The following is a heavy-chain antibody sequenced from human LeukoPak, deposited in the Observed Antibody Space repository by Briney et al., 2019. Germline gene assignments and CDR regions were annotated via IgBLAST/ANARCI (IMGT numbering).Heavy chain of an antibody. CDR3: ARDFWSGPGAFDI. CDR2: IKEDGSER. V-gene: IGHV3-7*01. CDR1: GFTFSRYW. D-gene: IGHD3-3*01. Sequence: GGSLRLSCAASGFTFSRYWMSWVRQAPGKGLEWVANIKEDGSERYYVDSVKGRFTISRDNAKNSLYLQMNSLRAEDTAVYYCARDFWSGPGAFDIWGQGTMVTVSS. J-gene: IGHJ3*02.